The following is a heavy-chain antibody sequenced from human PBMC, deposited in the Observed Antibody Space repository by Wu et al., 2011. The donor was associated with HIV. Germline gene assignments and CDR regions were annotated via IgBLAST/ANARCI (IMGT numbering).Heavy chain of an antibody. CDR3: ARDLHSAAAGIYWFDP. CDR2: IIPIFETA. CDR1: GGTFSNYA. J-gene: IGHJ5*02. V-gene: IGHV1-69*01. Sequence: QVQLVQSGAEVKKPGSSVKVSCKASGGTFSNYAISWVRQAPGQGLEWMGGIIPIFETANYAQKFQGRVTITTDESTSTAYMELSSLRSEDTAVYYCARDLHSAAAGIYWFDPWGQGTLVTVSS. D-gene: IGHD6-13*01.